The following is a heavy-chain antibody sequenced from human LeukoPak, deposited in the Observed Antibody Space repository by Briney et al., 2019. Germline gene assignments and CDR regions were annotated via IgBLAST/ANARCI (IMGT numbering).Heavy chain of an antibody. CDR1: GGSFSGYY. Sequence: SETLSLTCAVYGGSFSGYYWSWIRQPPGKGLEWIGEINHSGSTNYNPSLKSRVTISVDTSKNQFSLKLSSVTAADTAVYCCGGLTGTTSPFDYWGQGTLVTVSS. V-gene: IGHV4-34*01. CDR2: INHSGST. J-gene: IGHJ4*02. CDR3: GGLTGTTSPFDY. D-gene: IGHD1-7*01.